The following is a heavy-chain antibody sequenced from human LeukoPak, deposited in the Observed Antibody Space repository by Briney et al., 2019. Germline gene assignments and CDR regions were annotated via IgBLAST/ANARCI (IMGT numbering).Heavy chain of an antibody. V-gene: IGHV4-30-4*08. CDR2: IYYSGST. D-gene: IGHD2-2*01. CDR3: ARGHSEYQLLSESWFDL. J-gene: IGHJ5*02. CDR1: GGSISSGDYY. Sequence: SETLSLTCTVSGGSISSGDYYWSWIRQPPGKGLEWIGYIYYSGSTYYNPSLKSRVTISVDTSKNQFSLKLSSVTAADTAVYYCARGHSEYQLLSESWFDLWGQGTLVTVSS.